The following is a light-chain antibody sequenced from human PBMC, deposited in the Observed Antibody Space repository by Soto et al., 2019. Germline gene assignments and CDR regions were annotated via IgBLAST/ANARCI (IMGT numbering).Light chain of an antibody. CDR2: DAS. CDR3: QQYNNLPYT. J-gene: IGKJ2*01. V-gene: IGKV1-33*01. Sequence: DIQMTQSPSSLSASLGDRVTITCQASQAISKYLHWYHQRPGKAPILVIYDASNLEAGAPSRFSGGGSGTSFTLTISSLQPEDIGTYFCQQYNNLPYTFGQGMKLDIK. CDR1: QAISKY.